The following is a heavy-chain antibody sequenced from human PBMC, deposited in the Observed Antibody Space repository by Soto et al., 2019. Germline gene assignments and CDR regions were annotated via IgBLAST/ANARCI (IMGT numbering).Heavy chain of an antibody. J-gene: IGHJ4*02. Sequence: QVQLQESGPGLVKPSDTLSLTCAVSGYSISSSNWWGWIRQPPGKGLEWIGYIYYSGTTYYNPSLKSRVTMAVATSKNQFSLKLPSVTAVDTAVYYCARREIHGPIDYWGQGTLVAVSS. CDR3: ARREIHGPIDY. CDR1: GYSISSSNW. V-gene: IGHV4-28*01. D-gene: IGHD1-26*01. CDR2: IYYSGTT.